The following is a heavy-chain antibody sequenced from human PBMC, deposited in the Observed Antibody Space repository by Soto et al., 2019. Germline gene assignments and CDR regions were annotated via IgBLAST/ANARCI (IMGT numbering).Heavy chain of an antibody. V-gene: IGHV4-34*01. CDR3: ARGLRVRGVPYYYYYMDV. CDR2: INHSGST. J-gene: IGHJ6*03. D-gene: IGHD3-10*01. CDR1: GGSFSGYY. Sequence: SETLSLTCAVYGGSFSGYYWSWIRQPPGKGPEWIGEINHSGSTNYNPSLKSRVTISVDTSKNQFSLKLSSVTAADTAVYYCARGLRVRGVPYYYYYMDVWGKGTTVTVSS.